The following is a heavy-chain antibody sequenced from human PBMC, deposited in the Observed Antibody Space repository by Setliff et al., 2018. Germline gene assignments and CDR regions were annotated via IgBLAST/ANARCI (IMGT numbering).Heavy chain of an antibody. V-gene: IGHV1-46*01. CDR2: IKPSGGST. CDR1: GYTFTNYY. Sequence: GASVKVSCKASGYTFTNYYMHWVRQAPGQGLEWMGIIKPSGGSTNYAQKFQGRVTMTRDTSTSTIYMELSSLRSEDTAVYYCARESGGDYNFNFDYWGQGTLVTVSS. CDR3: ARESGGDYNFNFDY. J-gene: IGHJ4*02. D-gene: IGHD3-3*01.